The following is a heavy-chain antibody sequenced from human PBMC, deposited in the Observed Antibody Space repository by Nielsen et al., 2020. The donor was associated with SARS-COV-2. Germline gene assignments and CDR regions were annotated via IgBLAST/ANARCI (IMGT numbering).Heavy chain of an antibody. CDR3: ARDRTILASAQSYYYYGMDV. J-gene: IGHJ6*02. V-gene: IGHV4-59*12. Sequence: SETLSLTCTVSGGSISSYYWSWIRQPPGKGLEWIGYIYYSGSTNYNPSLKSRVTISLDTPKNQFSLRLSSVSAADTAVYYCARDRTILASAQSYYYYGMDVWGPGTTVTVSS. CDR2: IYYSGST. CDR1: GGSISSYY. D-gene: IGHD3-3*02.